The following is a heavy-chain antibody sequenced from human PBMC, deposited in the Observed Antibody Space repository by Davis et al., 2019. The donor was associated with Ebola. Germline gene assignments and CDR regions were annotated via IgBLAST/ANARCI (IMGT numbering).Heavy chain of an antibody. J-gene: IGHJ3*02. Sequence: PGGSLRLSCAASGFTFSSYAMSWVRQAPGKGLEWVSAISGSGGSTYYADSVKGRFTISRDNSKNTLYLQMNSLRAEDTAVYYCARDLYWNGAFDIWGQGTMVTVSS. CDR2: ISGSGGST. CDR3: ARDLYWNGAFDI. CDR1: GFTFSSYA. V-gene: IGHV3-23*01. D-gene: IGHD1-1*01.